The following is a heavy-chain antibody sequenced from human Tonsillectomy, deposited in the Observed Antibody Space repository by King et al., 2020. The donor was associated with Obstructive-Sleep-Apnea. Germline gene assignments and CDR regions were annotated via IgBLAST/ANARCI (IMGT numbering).Heavy chain of an antibody. D-gene: IGHD3-10*01. Sequence: VQLVESGGGLVQPGRSLRLSCATSGFTFDEYGMHWVRQGPGKGLEWVSGISWNSGIIDYADSVKGRFTISRDNAKNSLYLQMNSLRAEDTALYFCTKGGLGEPLDIWGQGTMVTVCS. CDR2: ISWNSGII. V-gene: IGHV3-9*01. CDR1: GFTFDEYG. J-gene: IGHJ3*02. CDR3: TKGGLGEPLDI.